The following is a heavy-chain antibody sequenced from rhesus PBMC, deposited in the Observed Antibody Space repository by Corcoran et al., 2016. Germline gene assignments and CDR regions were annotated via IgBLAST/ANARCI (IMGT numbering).Heavy chain of an antibody. CDR3: ARRLATVTLSYFDY. CDR2: IYGGSGST. J-gene: IGHJ4*01. CDR1: GGPISRRNW. Sequence: QVQLQESGPGLVKPSETLSLTCAVPGGPISRRNWWSWIRPSPGTGLEWIGYIYGGSGSTSYNPHPKSRVTISTYTSKNQFSLKLSSVTAADTAVYYCARRLATVTLSYFDYWGQGVLVTVSS. D-gene: IGHD5-36*02. V-gene: IGHV4S7*01.